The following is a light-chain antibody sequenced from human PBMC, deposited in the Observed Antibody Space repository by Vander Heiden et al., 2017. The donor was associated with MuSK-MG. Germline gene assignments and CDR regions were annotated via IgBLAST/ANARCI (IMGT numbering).Light chain of an antibody. CDR3: QQDDSTPRT. V-gene: IGKV4-1*01. J-gene: IGKJ1*01. CDR1: ESVFFSGNNKDY. Sequence: DIVMTQSPNSLAVSLGERATINCKSSESVFFSGNNKDYLAWYQQKPGQPPKLLFYWASARESGVPDRFIGSGSGTNFTLTITTLQAEDVAVYSCQQDDSTPRTFGQGTKVEL. CDR2: WAS.